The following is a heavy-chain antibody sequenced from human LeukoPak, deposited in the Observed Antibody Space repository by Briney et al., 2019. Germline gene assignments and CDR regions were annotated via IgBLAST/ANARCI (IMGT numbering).Heavy chain of an antibody. CDR2: ISYDGSNK. CDR1: GFIFSNYA. J-gene: IGHJ4*02. CDR3: ARGYCSSISCYVDY. D-gene: IGHD2-2*01. V-gene: IGHV3-30*04. Sequence: PERSLRLSCAASGFIFSNYAIHWFRQAPGKGLEWVAVISYDGSNKYYADSVKGRFTISRDISKNTLYLQMNSLRAEDTAVYYCARGYCSSISCYVDYWGQGTLVTVSS.